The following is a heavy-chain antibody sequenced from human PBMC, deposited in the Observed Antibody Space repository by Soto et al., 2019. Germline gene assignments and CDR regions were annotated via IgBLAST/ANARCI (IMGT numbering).Heavy chain of an antibody. J-gene: IGHJ4*02. D-gene: IGHD3-22*01. Sequence: QVQLQESGPGLVKPSETLSLTCTVSGGSVSSGSYYWSWIRQPPGKGLEWIGYIYYSGSTNYNPSLKSRVTISVDTSKNQFSLKLSSVTAADTAVYYGARVGYYDSSGYLEWGQGTLVTVSS. CDR2: IYYSGST. CDR3: ARVGYYDSSGYLE. CDR1: GGSVSSGSYY. V-gene: IGHV4-61*01.